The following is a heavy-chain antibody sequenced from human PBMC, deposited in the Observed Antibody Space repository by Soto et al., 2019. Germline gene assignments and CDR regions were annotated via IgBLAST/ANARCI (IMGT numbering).Heavy chain of an antibody. V-gene: IGHV1-69*01. J-gene: IGHJ3*01. CDR2: IIPVFDKA. D-gene: IGHD3-16*01. Sequence: QVQLVQSGADVKKPGSSVKVSCKTSGGPFGSSAISWVRQAPAQGLEWMGEIIPVFDKANYAQNFQGRLTMTADEPTGTVFMQLSSLRSEGTAVYFCARLRRDWGDAFDLWGLGTFVTVSS. CDR3: ARLRRDWGDAFDL. CDR1: GGPFGSSA.